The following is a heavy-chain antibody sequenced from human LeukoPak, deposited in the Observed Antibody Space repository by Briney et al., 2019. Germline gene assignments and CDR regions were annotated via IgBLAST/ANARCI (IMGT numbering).Heavy chain of an antibody. V-gene: IGHV3-21*06. J-gene: IGHJ4*02. Sequence: GGSLRLSCAASGFIFSNYGMSWVRQAPGKGLEWVSSISFSSTHVYYADSIQGRFTISRDNAENSLYLQMNSLRAEDTAVYYCAREGVGATARGDYWGQGTLVTVSS. CDR3: AREGVGATARGDY. CDR2: ISFSSTHV. D-gene: IGHD1-26*01. CDR1: GFIFSNYG.